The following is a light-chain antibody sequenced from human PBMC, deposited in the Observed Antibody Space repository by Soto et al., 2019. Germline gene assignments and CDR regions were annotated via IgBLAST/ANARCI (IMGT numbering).Light chain of an antibody. CDR3: SSYAGSNIYYV. CDR1: SSDVFGYNY. Sequence: QSALTQPPSASGSPGQSVTISCTGTSSDVFGYNYVSWYQHHPGKAPKLMIYEVSKRPSGAPDRFSGSKSGNTASLTVSGLQAEDEADYYCSSYAGSNIYYVFGTGTKVTVL. V-gene: IGLV2-8*01. J-gene: IGLJ1*01. CDR2: EVS.